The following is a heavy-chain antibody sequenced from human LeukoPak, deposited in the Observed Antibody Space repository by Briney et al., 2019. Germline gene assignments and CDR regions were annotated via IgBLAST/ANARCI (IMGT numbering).Heavy chain of an antibody. J-gene: IGHJ6*03. Sequence: SQTLSLTCAISGDSVSSNSAAWNWIRQSPSRGLEWLGRTYYRSKWYNDYAVSVKSRITINPDTSKNQFSLQLNSVTPEDTAVYYCARDKGYCSGGSCYEGRDSYYMDVWGKGTTVTVSS. CDR1: GDSVSSNSAA. CDR3: ARDKGYCSGGSCYEGRDSYYMDV. D-gene: IGHD2-15*01. CDR2: TYYRSKWYN. V-gene: IGHV6-1*01.